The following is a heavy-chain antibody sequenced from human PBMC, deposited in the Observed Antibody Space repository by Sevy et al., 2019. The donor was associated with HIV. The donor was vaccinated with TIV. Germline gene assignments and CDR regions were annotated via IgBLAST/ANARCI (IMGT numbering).Heavy chain of an antibody. J-gene: IGHJ6*02. CDR1: GFAFSDYY. V-gene: IGHV3-11*01. CDR3: ASPVAYSYGYYYYYGMDV. CDR2: IRSSGSTI. Sequence: GGSLRLSCAASGFAFSDYYMSWIRQAPGKGLEWVSYIRSSGSTIYYADSVKGRFTISRDSAKNSLYLQMNSLRAEDKAVYYCASPVAYSYGYYYYYGMDVWGQGTTVTVSS. D-gene: IGHD5-18*01.